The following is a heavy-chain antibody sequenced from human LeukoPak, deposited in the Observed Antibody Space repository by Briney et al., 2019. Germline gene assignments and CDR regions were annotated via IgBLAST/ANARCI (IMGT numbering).Heavy chain of an antibody. CDR3: AKDWTFLAVAVTG. D-gene: IGHD6-19*01. Sequence: GGSLRLSCAASGFTFSSYVMSWVRRAPGKGLEWVSALSGSGGSTYYADSVKGRFTISRDNSKNTMYLQMTSLRAEDTAVYYCAKDWTFLAVAVTGWGQGTLVTVSS. CDR1: GFTFSSYV. V-gene: IGHV3-23*01. J-gene: IGHJ4*02. CDR2: LSGSGGST.